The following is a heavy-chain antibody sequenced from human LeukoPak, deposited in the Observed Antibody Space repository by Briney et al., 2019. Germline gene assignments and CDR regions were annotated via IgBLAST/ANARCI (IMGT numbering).Heavy chain of an antibody. D-gene: IGHD3-10*01. J-gene: IGHJ6*02. Sequence: GSLRLSCAASGFTFEDFGMSWVRQAPGKGLEWVSGFNWNGGSTGYADSVKGRFTISRDNAKNSLYLQMNSLRAEDTALYHCARYGSGSYHYYYYGMDVWGQGTTVTVSS. CDR1: GFTFEDFG. CDR2: FNWNGGST. V-gene: IGHV3-20*01. CDR3: ARYGSGSYHYYYYGMDV.